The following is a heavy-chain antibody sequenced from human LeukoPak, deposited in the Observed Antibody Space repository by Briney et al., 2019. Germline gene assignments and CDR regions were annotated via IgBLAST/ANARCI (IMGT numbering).Heavy chain of an antibody. J-gene: IGHJ4*02. V-gene: IGHV4-39*01. Sequence: PSETLSLTCTVSGGSISSTNYYWGWIRQPPGKGLEWIGNIYYSGSPYYNPSLRSRVTISVDTSKNQFSLKLTSVTASDTAVYYCASAPSLHCFDCWGQGTLVTVSS. CDR1: GGSISSTNYY. CDR3: ASAPSLHCFDC. CDR2: IYYSGSP.